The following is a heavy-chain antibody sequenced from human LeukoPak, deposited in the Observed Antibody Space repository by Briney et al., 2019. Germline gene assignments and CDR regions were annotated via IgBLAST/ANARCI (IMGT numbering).Heavy chain of an antibody. CDR3: AKDPNGDYVGAFGM. V-gene: IGHV3-23*01. D-gene: IGHD4-17*01. CDR1: GFTFANYA. CDR2: TSGSGHNT. J-gene: IGHJ3*02. Sequence: GGSLRLSCAASGFTFANYAITWIRQAPGKGLEWVSSTSGSGHNTYYADSVQGRFTISRDNSKNTLFLQMNSLRADDTAVYHCAKDPNGDYVGAFGMWGQGTMVTVSS.